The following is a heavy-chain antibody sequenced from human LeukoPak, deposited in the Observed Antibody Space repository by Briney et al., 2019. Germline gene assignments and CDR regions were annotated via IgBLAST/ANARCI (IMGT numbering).Heavy chain of an antibody. V-gene: IGHV4-4*07. CDR1: GGSISSYY. J-gene: IGHJ5*02. D-gene: IGHD2-2*01. CDR3: ARGEGCSSTSCFSWFDP. CDR2: IYSSGST. Sequence: SETLSLTCTVSGGSISSYYWPWIRQPAGKGLEWIGRIYSSGSTRYNPSRKSRVTMSVDTSKNQFALKLSSVTAADTAVYYCARGEGCSSTSCFSWFDPWGQGTLVTVSS.